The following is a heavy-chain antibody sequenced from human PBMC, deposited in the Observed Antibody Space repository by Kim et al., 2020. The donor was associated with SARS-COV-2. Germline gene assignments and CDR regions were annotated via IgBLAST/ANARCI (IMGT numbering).Heavy chain of an antibody. CDR1: GGSISSSSYY. CDR2: IYYSGST. D-gene: IGHD3-22*01. J-gene: IGHJ6*02. CDR3: ASISSGYYFYYYYYGMDV. Sequence: SETLSLTCTVSGGSISSSSYYWGWIRQPPGKGLEWIGSIYYSGSTYYNPSLKSRVTISVDTSKNQFSLKLSSVTAADTAVYYCASISSGYYFYYYYYGMDVWGQGTTVTVSS. V-gene: IGHV4-39*01.